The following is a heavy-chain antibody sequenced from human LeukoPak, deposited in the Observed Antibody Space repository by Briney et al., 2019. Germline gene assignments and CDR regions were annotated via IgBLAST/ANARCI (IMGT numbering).Heavy chain of an antibody. J-gene: IGHJ4*02. V-gene: IGHV3-53*04. CDR1: GFTVSSSY. Sequence: GGSLRLSCTASGFTVSSSYMTWVRQAPGKGLEWVSLIYSGGGTYYADSVKGRFTISRHNFENTLYLQMNSLRAEDTAAYYCARVGVGTVAGNYFDDWGQGTLVTVSS. CDR3: ARVGVGTVAGNYFDD. CDR2: IYSGGGT. D-gene: IGHD6-19*01.